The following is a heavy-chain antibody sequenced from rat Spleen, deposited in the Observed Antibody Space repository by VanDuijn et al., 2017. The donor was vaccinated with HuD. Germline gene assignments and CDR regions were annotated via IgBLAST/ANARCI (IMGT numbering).Heavy chain of an antibody. J-gene: IGHJ3*01. V-gene: IGHV5-7*01. CDR3: TTYGGLRNWFAY. D-gene: IGHD4-1*01. Sequence: EVRLVESGGGLVRPGRSLKLSCAASGFTFSDYNMAWVRQAPKKGLEWVATISYDGSSTYYRDSAKGRFTVSRDDAKSTLYLQMDSLRSEDTATYYCTTYGGLRNWFAYWGQGTLVTVSS. CDR1: GFTFSDYN. CDR2: ISYDGSST.